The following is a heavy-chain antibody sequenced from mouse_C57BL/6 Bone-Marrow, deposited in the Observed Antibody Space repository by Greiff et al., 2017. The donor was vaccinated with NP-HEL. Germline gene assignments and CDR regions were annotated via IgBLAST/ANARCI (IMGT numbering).Heavy chain of an antibody. D-gene: IGHD2-3*01. Sequence: QVQLQQSGPELVKPGASVKISCKASGYAFSSSWMNWVKQRPGKGLEWIGRIYPGDGDTNYNGKFKGKATLTADKSSSTAYMQLSSLTSEDSAVYFCARWDYEGYYGRVDYWGQGTTLTVSS. CDR1: GYAFSSSW. CDR3: ARWDYEGYYGRVDY. J-gene: IGHJ2*01. CDR2: IYPGDGDT. V-gene: IGHV1-82*01.